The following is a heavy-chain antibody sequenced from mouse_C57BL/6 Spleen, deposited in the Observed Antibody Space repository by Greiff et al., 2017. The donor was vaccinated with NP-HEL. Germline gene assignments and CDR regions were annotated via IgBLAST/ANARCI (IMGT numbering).Heavy chain of an antibody. Sequence: LVESGPELVKPGASVKLSCKASGYTFTSYDINWVKQRPGQGLEWIGWIYPRDGSTKYNEKFKGKATLTVDTSSSTAYMELHSLTSEDSAVYFCAREQAYYSNYEAMDYWGQGTSVTVSS. V-gene: IGHV1-85*01. CDR3: AREQAYYSNYEAMDY. CDR2: IYPRDGST. J-gene: IGHJ4*01. D-gene: IGHD2-5*01. CDR1: GYTFTSYD.